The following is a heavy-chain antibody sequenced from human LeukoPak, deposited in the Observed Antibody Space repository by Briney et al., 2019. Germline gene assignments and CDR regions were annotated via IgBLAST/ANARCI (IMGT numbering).Heavy chain of an antibody. CDR1: GYTFTGYY. CDR3: ARVTGIRRGYGLDY. Sequence: ASVKVSCKASGYTFTGYYMHWVRQAPGQGLEWMGWINPNSGGTNYAQKFQGRVTMTRDTSISTAYMELRRLRSDDTAVYYCARVTGIRRGYGLDYWGQGTLVTVSS. V-gene: IGHV1-2*02. J-gene: IGHJ4*02. CDR2: INPNSGGT. D-gene: IGHD3-22*01.